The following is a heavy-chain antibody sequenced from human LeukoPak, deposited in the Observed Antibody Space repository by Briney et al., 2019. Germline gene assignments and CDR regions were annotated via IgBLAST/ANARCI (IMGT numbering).Heavy chain of an antibody. V-gene: IGHV1-3*01. CDR2: INAGNGNT. J-gene: IGHJ6*04. D-gene: IGHD3-16*02. CDR1: GYTFTSYA. CDR3: ARIHSLSYYYGMDV. Sequence: ASVKVSCKASGYTFTSYAMHWVRQAPGQRLEWMGWINAGNGNTKYPQKFQGRVTITRDTSASTAYMELSSLRSEDTAVYYCARIHSLSYYYGMDVWGKGTTVTVSS.